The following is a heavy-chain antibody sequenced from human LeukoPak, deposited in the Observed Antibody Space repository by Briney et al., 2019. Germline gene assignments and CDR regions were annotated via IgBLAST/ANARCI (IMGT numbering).Heavy chain of an antibody. CDR1: GGSFSGYY. J-gene: IGHJ4*02. V-gene: IGHV4-34*01. D-gene: IGHD5-18*01. Sequence: SETLSLTCAVYGGSFSGYYWSWIRQPPGKGLEWIGVINHSGSTNYNPSLKSRVTISVDTSKNQFSLKLSSVTAADTAVYYCARATGVGYSYGLFDYWGQGTLVTVSS. CDR2: INHSGST. CDR3: ARATGVGYSYGLFDY.